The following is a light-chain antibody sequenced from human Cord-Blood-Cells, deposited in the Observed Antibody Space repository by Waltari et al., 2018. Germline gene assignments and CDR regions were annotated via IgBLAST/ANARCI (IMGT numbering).Light chain of an antibody. V-gene: IGLV2-23*01. CDR2: EGS. Sequence: QSALPQPASVSGSPGQSITISCTGPSSDVGSYNLVSWYQQHPGKSPKLMIYEGSKRPSGVSNRFSGSKSGNTASLTISGLQAEDEADYYCCSYAGSSTFRVFGGGTKLTVL. CDR1: SSDVGSYNL. J-gene: IGLJ3*02. CDR3: CSYAGSSTFRV.